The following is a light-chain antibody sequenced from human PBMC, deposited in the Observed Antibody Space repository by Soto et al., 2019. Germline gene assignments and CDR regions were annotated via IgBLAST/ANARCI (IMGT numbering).Light chain of an antibody. Sequence: ETALTQSPGTLSLSPGESATLSCRASQSISSSYLAWYQQKPGQAPRLLVYGASSRATGIPDRFSGSGSGTDFTLTINRLEPEDFAVYYCQQYGSSRTFGQGTKVDIK. J-gene: IGKJ1*01. V-gene: IGKV3-20*01. CDR3: QQYGSSRT. CDR2: GAS. CDR1: QSISSSY.